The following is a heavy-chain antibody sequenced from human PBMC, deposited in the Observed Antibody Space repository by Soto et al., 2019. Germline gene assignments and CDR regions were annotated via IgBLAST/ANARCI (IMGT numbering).Heavy chain of an antibody. Sequence: PSETLSLTCTVSGGSISSSSYYWGWIHQPPGKGLEWIGSIYYSGSTYYNPSLKSRVTISVDTSKNQFSLKLGSVTAADTAVYYCARQYGSGSYWFESWGQGTLVTVSS. CDR1: GGSISSSSYY. CDR2: IYYSGST. CDR3: ARQYGSGSYWFES. J-gene: IGHJ5*01. V-gene: IGHV4-39*01. D-gene: IGHD3-10*01.